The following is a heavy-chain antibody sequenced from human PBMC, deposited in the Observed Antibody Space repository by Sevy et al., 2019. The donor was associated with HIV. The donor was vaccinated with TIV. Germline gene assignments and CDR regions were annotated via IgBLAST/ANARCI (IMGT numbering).Heavy chain of an antibody. V-gene: IGHV3-23*01. CDR3: AKAPPGHCSSGSCPRAYYYYGMDV. Sequence: GGSLRLSCADSGLTLSSYAMNWVRQAPGKGLEWVSAISGRGGSTYYVDSVEGRFTISRDNSKNTLYLQMNSLRAEDTAVYYCAKAPPGHCSSGSCPRAYYYYGMDVWGQGTTVTVSS. CDR2: ISGRGGST. CDR1: GLTLSSYA. D-gene: IGHD2-15*01. J-gene: IGHJ6*02.